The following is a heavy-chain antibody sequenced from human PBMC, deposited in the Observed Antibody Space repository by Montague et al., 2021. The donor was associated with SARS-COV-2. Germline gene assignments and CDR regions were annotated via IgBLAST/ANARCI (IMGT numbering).Heavy chain of an antibody. J-gene: IGHJ3*02. CDR2: IYFSGST. CDR1: GVSISSHY. V-gene: IGHV4-59*08. D-gene: IGHD3-22*01. CDR3: ARHGRFSVIVNTPRGAFDI. Sequence: TLSLTCTVSGVSISSHYWSWIRQPPGKGLEWIGCIYFSGSTNYNPSLKSRVTISVDTSKNQFSLKLSSVTAADTAVYYCARHGRFSVIVNTPRGAFDIWGQGTMVTVSS.